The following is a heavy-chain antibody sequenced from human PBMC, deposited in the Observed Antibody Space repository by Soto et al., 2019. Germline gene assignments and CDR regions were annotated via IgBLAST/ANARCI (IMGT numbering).Heavy chain of an antibody. CDR3: ARGVAGSGFDL. CDR2: TYYRSNWRH. D-gene: IGHD6-19*01. Sequence: SQTLSLPCAISGDSVSSNTAAWNWIRSSPSGGLEWLGRTYYRSNWRHDYAVSVKSRITVNPDTSKNHFSLQLNSVTPDDTAVYYCARGVAGSGFDLWGQGTLVTVSS. V-gene: IGHV6-1*01. CDR1: GDSVSSNTAA. J-gene: IGHJ4*02.